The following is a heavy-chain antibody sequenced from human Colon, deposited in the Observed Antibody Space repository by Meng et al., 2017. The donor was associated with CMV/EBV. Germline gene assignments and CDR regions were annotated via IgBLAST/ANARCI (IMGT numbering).Heavy chain of an antibody. J-gene: IGHJ4*02. V-gene: IGHV3-23*01. Sequence: GESLKISCAASGFTFSNYAMNWVRQAPGKGLEWVSTISGSGGSRFYTDSVQGRFTISRDNSDNSLYLQMNSLRDDDTAVYYCARDPESSAQYHIAYWGQGTLVTVSS. CDR1: GFTFSNYA. D-gene: IGHD6-25*01. CDR3: ARDPESSAQYHIAY. CDR2: ISGSGGSR.